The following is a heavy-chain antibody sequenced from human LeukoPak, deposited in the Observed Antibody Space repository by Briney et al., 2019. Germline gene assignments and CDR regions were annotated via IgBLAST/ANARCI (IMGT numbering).Heavy chain of an antibody. D-gene: IGHD3-22*01. V-gene: IGHV3-20*04. J-gene: IGHJ4*02. CDR1: GFTFNNYG. Sequence: GESLRLSCTASGFTFNNYGMSWVRQAPGKGLEWVSGINWNSIRVGYADSVKGRFTIARDNAKNSLYLQMNSLRAEDTAFYYCARLRNYDSSGYYFEIDSWGQGTLVTVSS. CDR2: INWNSIRV. CDR3: ARLRNYDSSGYYFEIDS.